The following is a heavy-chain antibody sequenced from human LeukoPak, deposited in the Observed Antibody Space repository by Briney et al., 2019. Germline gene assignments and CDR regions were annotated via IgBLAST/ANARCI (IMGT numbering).Heavy chain of an antibody. CDR2: VSASSDI. CDR3: ARDASHTAHFDY. D-gene: IGHD5-18*01. Sequence: GGSLRLSCAASGFTFSSYTMNWVRQAPGKGLQWVSTVSASSDIHYSDSVKGRFTISRDNARNSLYLQMNSLRDEDTAVYYCARDASHTAHFDYWGQGTLVTVSS. CDR1: GFTFSSYT. V-gene: IGHV3-48*02. J-gene: IGHJ4*02.